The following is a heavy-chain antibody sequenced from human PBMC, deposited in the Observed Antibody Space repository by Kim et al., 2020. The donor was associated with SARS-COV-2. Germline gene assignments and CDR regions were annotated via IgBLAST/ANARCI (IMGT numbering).Heavy chain of an antibody. Sequence: GESLKISCKGSGYSFTSYWIGWVRQMPGKGLEWMGLIYPGDSDTRYSPSFQGQVTISADKSISTAYLQWSSLKASDTAMYYCARRGEGYCSSTSCYMDLGMDVWGQGTTVTVSS. CDR2: IYPGDSDT. D-gene: IGHD2-2*02. V-gene: IGHV5-51*01. CDR1: GYSFTSYW. J-gene: IGHJ6*02. CDR3: ARRGEGYCSSTSCYMDLGMDV.